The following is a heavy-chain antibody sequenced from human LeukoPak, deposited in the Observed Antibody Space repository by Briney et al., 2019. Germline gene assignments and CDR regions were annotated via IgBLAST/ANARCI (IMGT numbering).Heavy chain of an antibody. CDR1: GGSISSINW. CDR2: IYHSGST. J-gene: IGHJ6*02. Sequence: SETLSLTCAVSGGSISSINWWSWVRQPPGKGLEWIGEIYHSGSTNYNPSLKSRVTISVDKSKNQFSLKLSSVTAADTAVYYCASSSSGWASYGMDVWGQGTTVTVSS. CDR3: ASSSSGWASYGMDV. D-gene: IGHD6-25*01. V-gene: IGHV4-4*02.